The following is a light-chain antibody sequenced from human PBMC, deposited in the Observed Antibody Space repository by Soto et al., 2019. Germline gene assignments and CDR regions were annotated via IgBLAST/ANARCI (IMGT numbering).Light chain of an antibody. V-gene: IGLV2-23*02. CDR3: SSYAARSFPYV. J-gene: IGLJ1*01. Sequence: QSVLSQPASVSGSPGQSITISCTGSGSDIGGYRFVSWYQQHPGKTPKLLIFEVTKRPSGVSDRFSGSKSGKRASLTISGLQAEDEADYYCSSYAARSFPYVFGSGTKLTVL. CDR2: EVT. CDR1: GSDIGGYRF.